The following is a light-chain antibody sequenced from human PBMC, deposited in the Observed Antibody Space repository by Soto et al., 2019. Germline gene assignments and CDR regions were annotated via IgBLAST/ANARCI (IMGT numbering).Light chain of an antibody. J-gene: IGKJ1*01. V-gene: IGKV3-20*01. CDR1: QRVTSSY. CDR2: GAS. CDR3: HQYGTSPQT. Sequence: EIGLTQSPGTLSLSPGERATLSCRVSQRVTSSYLAWFQQKPGQPPGVLIHGASSRANGIPDRFSGSGSGTDFTLTISRLEPEDFAVYYCHQYGTSPQTFGQGTKVDI.